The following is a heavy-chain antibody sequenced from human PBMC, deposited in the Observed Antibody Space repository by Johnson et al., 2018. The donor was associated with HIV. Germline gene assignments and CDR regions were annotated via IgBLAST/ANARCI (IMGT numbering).Heavy chain of an antibody. V-gene: IGHV3-30*03. J-gene: IGHJ3*02. CDR2: ISYDGSNK. CDR3: ARGRDSGSSWFGAFDI. D-gene: IGHD6-13*01. Sequence: QVQLVESGGGLVKPGGSLKLSCAVSGFTFSDHYMSWIRQTPGKGLEWVAIISYDGSNKYYADPVNGRFTISRAEAKNTLFLEMDSLRAEDTAGYYCARGRDSGSSWFGAFDIWGQGTMVTVSS. CDR1: GFTFSDHY.